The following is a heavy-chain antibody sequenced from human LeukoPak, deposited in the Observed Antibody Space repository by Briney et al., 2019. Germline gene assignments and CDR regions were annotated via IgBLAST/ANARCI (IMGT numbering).Heavy chain of an antibody. V-gene: IGHV3-48*04. D-gene: IGHD4-11*01. CDR1: GFTFSSYS. CDR2: ISSSSSTI. Sequence: PGGSLRLSCAASGFTFSSYSMNWVRQAPGKGLEWVSYISSSSSTIYYADSVKGRFTISRDNAKNSLYLQMNSLRAEDTGVYFCARRIGMTTNRRNYFDYWGQGTLVTVSS. CDR3: ARRIGMTTNRRNYFDY. J-gene: IGHJ4*02.